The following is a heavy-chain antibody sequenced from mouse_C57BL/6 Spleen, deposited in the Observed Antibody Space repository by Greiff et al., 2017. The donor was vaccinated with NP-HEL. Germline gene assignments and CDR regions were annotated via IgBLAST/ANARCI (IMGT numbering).Heavy chain of an antibody. Sequence: VQLQQSGPELVKPGASVKISCKASGYAFSSSWMNWVKQRPGKGLEWIGRIYPGDGDTNYNGKFKGKATLTADKSSSTAYMQLSSLTSEDSAVYFCARARGSSPLYAMDYWGQGTSVTVSS. CDR1: GYAFSSSW. D-gene: IGHD1-1*01. CDR3: ARARGSSPLYAMDY. CDR2: IYPGDGDT. V-gene: IGHV1-82*01. J-gene: IGHJ4*01.